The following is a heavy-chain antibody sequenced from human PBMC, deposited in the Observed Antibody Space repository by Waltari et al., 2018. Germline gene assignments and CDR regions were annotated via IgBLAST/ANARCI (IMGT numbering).Heavy chain of an antibody. CDR1: GFPFSLYW. CDR2: IKADGSEK. J-gene: IGHJ4*02. D-gene: IGHD1-26*01. Sequence: EVQLVESGGGLVQPGGSLRLSCAASGFPFSLYWMTWVRQAPGKGLEWVANIKADGSEKYYVESVKGRFTISRDNAKNSLYLQMYSLRVEDTALYYCARGLSGFDYWGQGTLVTVSS. CDR3: ARGLSGFDY. V-gene: IGHV3-7*04.